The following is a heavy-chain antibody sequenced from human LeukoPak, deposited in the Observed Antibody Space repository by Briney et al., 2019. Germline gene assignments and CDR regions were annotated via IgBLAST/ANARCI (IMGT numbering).Heavy chain of an antibody. Sequence: GGSLRLSCAASGFTFSSYVMHWVRQAPGKGLEWVAIISYDGSNEYYADSVKGRFTISRDNSKNTLYLQMNSLRAADTAVYYCARDHYHKIHSVMVTAPDYWGQGTLVTVSS. CDR2: ISYDGSNE. J-gene: IGHJ4*02. CDR3: ARDHYHKIHSVMVTAPDY. CDR1: GFTFSSYV. D-gene: IGHD2-21*02. V-gene: IGHV3-30*04.